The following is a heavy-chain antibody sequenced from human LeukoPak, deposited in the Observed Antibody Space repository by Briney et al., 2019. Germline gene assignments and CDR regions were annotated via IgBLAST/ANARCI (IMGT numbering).Heavy chain of an antibody. D-gene: IGHD3-3*01. Sequence: SETLSLTCTVSGGSISSHYWSWIRQPPGKGLEWIGYIYYSGSTNYNPSLKSRVTISVDTSKNQFSLKLSSVTAADTAVYYCARESYDFWSGYPYYYNYMDVWGKGTTVTVSS. CDR2: IYYSGST. CDR1: GGSISSHY. CDR3: ARESYDFWSGYPYYYNYMDV. J-gene: IGHJ6*03. V-gene: IGHV4-59*11.